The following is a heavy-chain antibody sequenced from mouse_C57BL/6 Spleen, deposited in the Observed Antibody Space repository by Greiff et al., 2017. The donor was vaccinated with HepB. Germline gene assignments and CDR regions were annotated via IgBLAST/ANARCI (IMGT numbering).Heavy chain of an antibody. V-gene: IGHV1-82*01. CDR3: ARKDSQAWFAY. CDR2: IYPGDGDT. Sequence: QVQLQQSGPELVKPGASVKISCKASGYAFSSSWMNWVKQRPGKGLEWIGRIYPGDGDTNYNGKFKGKATLTADKSSSTAYMQLSSLTSEDSAVYFCARKDSQAWFAYRGQGTLVTVSA. J-gene: IGHJ3*01. CDR1: GYAFSSSW.